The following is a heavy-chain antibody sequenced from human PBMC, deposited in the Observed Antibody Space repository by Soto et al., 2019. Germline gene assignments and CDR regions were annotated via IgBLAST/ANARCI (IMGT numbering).Heavy chain of an antibody. J-gene: IGHJ6*02. D-gene: IGHD1-1*01. CDR2: IYYSGST. CDR1: GGSISSYY. CDR3: ARDSYNWNAGYYYGMDV. V-gene: IGHV4-59*01. Sequence: ESLSLTCTVSGGSISSYYWSWIRQPPGKGLEWIGYIYYSGSTNYNPSLKSRVTISVDTSKNQFSLKLSSVTAADTAVYYCARDSYNWNAGYYYGMDVWGQGTTVTVSS.